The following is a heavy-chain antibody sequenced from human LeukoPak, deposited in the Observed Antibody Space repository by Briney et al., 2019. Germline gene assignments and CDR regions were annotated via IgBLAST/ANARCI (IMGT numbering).Heavy chain of an antibody. CDR1: GGSISSYY. Sequence: PSETLSLTCTVSGGSISSYYWSWIRQPPGKGLEWIGYIYYSGSTNYNPSLKSRVTISIDTSKNQFSLKLSSVTAADTAVYYCVRLSIAALSSPDYWGQGTLVTVSS. J-gene: IGHJ4*02. V-gene: IGHV4-59*01. CDR3: VRLSIAALSSPDY. CDR2: IYYSGST. D-gene: IGHD6-6*01.